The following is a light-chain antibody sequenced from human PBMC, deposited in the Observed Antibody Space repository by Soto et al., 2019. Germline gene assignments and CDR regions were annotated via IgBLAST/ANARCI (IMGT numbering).Light chain of an antibody. CDR3: LQDYNYPRT. V-gene: IGKV1-5*03. CDR2: KAS. CDR1: QSISSW. J-gene: IGKJ1*01. Sequence: DIQLTQSPSTLSASVGDRVTITCRASQSISSWLAWYQQKPGKAPKLLIYKASTLKSGVPSRFSGSGSGAEFTLTISSLQPDDFATYYCLQDYNYPRTFGQGTKVDI.